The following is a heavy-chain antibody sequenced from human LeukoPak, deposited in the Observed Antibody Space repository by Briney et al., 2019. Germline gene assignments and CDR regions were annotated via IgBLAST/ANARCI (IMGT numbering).Heavy chain of an antibody. CDR3: ARDQGTSVTAMVGGHFDY. D-gene: IGHD4-17*01. CDR2: IWYDGSNR. Sequence: PGRSLRLSCAASGFTFRGNGMHWVRQAPGKGLEWVAIIWYDGSNRYYADSAKGRFTISRDNSKNTLFLQMNSLTAEDTAVYYCARDQGTSVTAMVGGHFDYWGPGTLVTVSS. V-gene: IGHV3-33*02. J-gene: IGHJ4*02. CDR1: GFTFRGNG.